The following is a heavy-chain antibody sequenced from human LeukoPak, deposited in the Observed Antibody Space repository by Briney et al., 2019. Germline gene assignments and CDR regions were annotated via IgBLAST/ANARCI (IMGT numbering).Heavy chain of an antibody. V-gene: IGHV4-61*01. J-gene: IGHJ5*02. CDR1: GPSLTMGRYY. CDR2: IYYSGST. Sequence: SETLSLTCSVSGPSLTMGRYYWAWIRQPPGKGLEWIRHIYYSGSTNDNPSHKSRVPISVDTSKNQFSLKLSSVTAADTAVYYCARGGSIFKEYGQNWFDPWGQGTLVTVSS. CDR3: ARGGSIFKEYGQNWFDP. D-gene: IGHD3-16*01.